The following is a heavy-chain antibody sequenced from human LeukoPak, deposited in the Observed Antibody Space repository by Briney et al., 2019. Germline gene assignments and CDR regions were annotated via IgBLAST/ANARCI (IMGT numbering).Heavy chain of an antibody. J-gene: IGHJ4*02. CDR2: IYYTGST. CDR1: GGSISSYY. D-gene: IGHD5-24*01. Sequence: PSETLSLTCTVSGGSISSYYGSWIRQPPGKGLGGIGYIYYTGSTNYNPSLKSRVTISLDASKNHFSLKLSSLTAADTAVYYCARARSAFNYPLYFDYWGQGALVTVSS. CDR3: ARARSAFNYPLYFDY. V-gene: IGHV4-59*01.